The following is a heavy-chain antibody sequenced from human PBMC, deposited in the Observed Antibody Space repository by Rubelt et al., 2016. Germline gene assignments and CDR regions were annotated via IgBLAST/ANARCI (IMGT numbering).Heavy chain of an antibody. CDR3: AKGGNVVVTARLYYFDY. V-gene: IGHV3-74*01. Sequence: EVQLVESGGGLVQPGGSLRLSCAASGFTFTNYWTHWVRQAPGKGLVWISRISTDGRSTSYADSVKGRFTISRGNATNTLYLQMNSLRAEDTAVYYCAKGGNVVVTARLYYFDYWGQGTLVTVSS. CDR1: GFTFTNYW. J-gene: IGHJ4*02. D-gene: IGHD2-21*02. CDR2: ISTDGRST.